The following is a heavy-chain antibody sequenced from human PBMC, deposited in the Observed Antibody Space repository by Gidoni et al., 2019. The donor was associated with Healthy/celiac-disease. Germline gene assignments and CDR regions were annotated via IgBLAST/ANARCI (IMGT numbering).Heavy chain of an antibody. D-gene: IGHD2-21*02. V-gene: IGHV4-34*01. CDR1: GVSFSGYY. J-gene: IGHJ4*02. Sequence: QVQLQQWGAGLLKPSETLSLTCAVYGVSFSGYYWSWIRQPPGKGLEWIGEINHSGSTNYNPSLKSRVTISVDTSKNQFSLKLSSVTAADTAVYYCARGSDHGVWWGQGTLVTVSS. CDR3: ARGSDHGVW. CDR2: INHSGST.